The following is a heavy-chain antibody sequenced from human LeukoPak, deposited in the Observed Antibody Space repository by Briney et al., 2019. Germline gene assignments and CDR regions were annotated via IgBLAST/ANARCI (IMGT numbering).Heavy chain of an antibody. J-gene: IGHJ6*03. V-gene: IGHV1-69*05. CDR1: GGTFSSYA. CDR3: ARARALLGAAATMIYYYMDV. Sequence: GASVKVSCKASGGTFSSYAISWVRQAPGQGLEWMGGIIPIFGTANYAQKFQGRVTITTDESTSTAYMELSSLRSEDTAVYYCARARALLGAAATMIYYYMDVWGKGTTVTASS. CDR2: IIPIFGTA. D-gene: IGHD5-12*01.